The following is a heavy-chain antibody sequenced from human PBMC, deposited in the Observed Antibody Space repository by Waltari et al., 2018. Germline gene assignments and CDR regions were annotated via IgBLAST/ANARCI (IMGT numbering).Heavy chain of an antibody. CDR1: GGNFLSMA. V-gene: IGHV1-69*01. CDR2: IIPFVNEP. D-gene: IGHD3-10*01. CDR3: ARVGSDSGDS. J-gene: IGHJ4*02. Sequence: QVQLLQSGAEVQKPGSSVKLSCQASGGNFLSMAIAWVRQAPGQGLEWVGGIIPFVNEPHSAQSFRARLTITADASTKTAYMELSSLRSDDTALYYCARVGSDSGDSWGQGTLVTVSA.